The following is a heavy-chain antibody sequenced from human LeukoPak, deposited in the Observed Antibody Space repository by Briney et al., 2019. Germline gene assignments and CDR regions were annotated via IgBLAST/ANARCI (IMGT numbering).Heavy chain of an antibody. V-gene: IGHV3-30*18. CDR2: ISYDGSNK. J-gene: IGHJ4*02. D-gene: IGHD3-22*01. Sequence: GGSLRLSCAASGFTFSDYYMSWIRQAPGKGLEWVAVISYDGSNKYYADSVKGRFTISRDNSKNTLYLQMNSLRAEDTAVYYRAKDSLYYYDSSGYYEGNFDYWGQGTLVTVSS. CDR3: AKDSLYYYDSSGYYEGNFDY. CDR1: GFTFSDYY.